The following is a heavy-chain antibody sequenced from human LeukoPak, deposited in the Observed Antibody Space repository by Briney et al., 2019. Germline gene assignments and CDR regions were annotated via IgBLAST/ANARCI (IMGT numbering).Heavy chain of an antibody. V-gene: IGHV3-74*01. J-gene: IGHJ5*02. Sequence: GGSLRLSGAASGFTFSNYWMHWVRQVPGKGLVWVSRSNSDGSYTSYADSVRGRFTISRDNAKNTLYLQMNSLRADDTAVYYCARGGYTYCYSWGQGTLVSVSA. D-gene: IGHD3-16*02. CDR1: GFTFSNYW. CDR3: ARGGYTYCYS. CDR2: SNSDGSYT.